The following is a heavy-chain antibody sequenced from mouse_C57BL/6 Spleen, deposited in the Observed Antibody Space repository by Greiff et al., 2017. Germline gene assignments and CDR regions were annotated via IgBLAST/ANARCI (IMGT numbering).Heavy chain of an antibody. CDR3: AKIDDGNSYAMDY. D-gene: IGHD2-1*01. V-gene: IGHV1-82*01. CDR2: IYPGDGDT. Sequence: VQLQESGPELVKPGASVKISCKASGYAFSSSWMNWVKQRPGKGLEWIGRIYPGDGDTNYNEKFKGKATLTADKSSSTAYMQLSSLTSEDSAVYCCAKIDDGNSYAMDYWGQGTSVTVSS. CDR1: GYAFSSSW. J-gene: IGHJ4*01.